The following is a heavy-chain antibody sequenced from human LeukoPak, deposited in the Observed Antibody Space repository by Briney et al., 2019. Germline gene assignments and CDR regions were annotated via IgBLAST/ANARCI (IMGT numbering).Heavy chain of an antibody. V-gene: IGHV3-30*04. J-gene: IGHJ4*02. Sequence: GGSLRLSCAASGFTFSSYAMHWVRQAPGKGLEWVAVISYDGSNKYYADSVKGRFTISRDNSKNTLYLQMNSLRAEDTAVYYCARVQAHYDSSGLMLNWGQGTLVTVSS. CDR1: GFTFSSYA. CDR3: ARVQAHYDSSGLMLN. D-gene: IGHD3-22*01. CDR2: ISYDGSNK.